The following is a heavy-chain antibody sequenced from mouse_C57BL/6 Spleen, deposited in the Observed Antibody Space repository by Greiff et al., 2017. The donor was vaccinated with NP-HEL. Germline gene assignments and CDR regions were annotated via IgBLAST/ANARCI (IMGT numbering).Heavy chain of an antibody. V-gene: IGHV1-64*01. CDR1: GYTFTSYW. CDR2: IHPNSGST. CDR3: ARFETAYAMDY. J-gene: IGHJ4*01. Sequence: QVQLQQPGAELVKPGASVKLSCKASGYTFTSYWMHWVKQRPGQGLEWIGMIHPNSGSTNYNEKFKSKATLTVDKSSSTAYMQLSSLTSEDSAVYYCARFETAYAMDYWGQGTSVTVSS.